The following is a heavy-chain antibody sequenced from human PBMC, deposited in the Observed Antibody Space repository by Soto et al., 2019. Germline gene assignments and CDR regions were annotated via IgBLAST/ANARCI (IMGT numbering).Heavy chain of an antibody. J-gene: IGHJ3*01. Sequence: SETLSLTCTVSGGSISSSTYNWGWIRQPPGKRLEWIGNIYYSGSPYYNPSLKSRVTISVDTSRNQLSLKLSSVTAADTAVYYCARSPTAVTTPRRDTFDVWGQGTMVTVSS. CDR3: ARSPTAVTTPRRDTFDV. D-gene: IGHD4-17*01. CDR2: IYYSGSP. CDR1: GGSISSSTYN. V-gene: IGHV4-39*01.